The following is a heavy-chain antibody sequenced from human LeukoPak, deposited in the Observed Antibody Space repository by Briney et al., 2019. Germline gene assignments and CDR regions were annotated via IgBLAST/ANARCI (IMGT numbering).Heavy chain of an antibody. V-gene: IGHV4-34*01. CDR2: INHSGST. CDR1: GGSFSGYY. CDR3: ARRRGSGTYYFDY. D-gene: IGHD6-19*01. Sequence: SETLSLTCAVYGGSFSGYYWSWIRQPPGKGLEWIGEINHSGSTNYNPSLKCRVTISVDTSKNQFSLKLSSVTAADTAVYYCARRRGSGTYYFDYWGQGTLVTVSS. J-gene: IGHJ4*02.